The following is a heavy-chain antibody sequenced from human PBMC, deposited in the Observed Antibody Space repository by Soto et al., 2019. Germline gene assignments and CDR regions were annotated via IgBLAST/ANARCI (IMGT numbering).Heavy chain of an antibody. CDR3: AFGPSPRRGVRGVMTFDY. Sequence: GALRLSCAASGFTFSSYWMSWVRQAPGKGLEWVANIKQDGSEKYYVDSVKGRFTISRDNAKNSLYLQMNSLRAEDTAVYYCAFGPSPRRGVRGVMTFDYWGQGTLVTVSS. CDR2: IKQDGSEK. CDR1: GFTFSSYW. D-gene: IGHD3-10*01. J-gene: IGHJ4*02. V-gene: IGHV3-7*03.